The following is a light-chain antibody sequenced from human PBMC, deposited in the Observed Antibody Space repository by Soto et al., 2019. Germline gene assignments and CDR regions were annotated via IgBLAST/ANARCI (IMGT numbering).Light chain of an antibody. Sequence: EIVMTQSPATLSVSPGERATLSCRASQSVSSNLAWYQQKPGQVPRLLIYGASTRATGIPARFSGSGSGTEFTLTISGLQSEDFAVYYCQQYNNWPPTFGQGTKLEIK. CDR1: QSVSSN. V-gene: IGKV3-15*01. J-gene: IGKJ2*01. CDR3: QQYNNWPPT. CDR2: GAS.